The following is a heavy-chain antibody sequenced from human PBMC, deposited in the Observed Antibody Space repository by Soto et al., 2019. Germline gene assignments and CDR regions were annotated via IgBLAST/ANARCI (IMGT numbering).Heavy chain of an antibody. CDR3: AKHVYVYYYDSSGYYYGY. CDR2: ISGSGGST. V-gene: IGHV3-23*01. CDR1: GFTFSSYA. Sequence: EVQLLESGGGLVQPGGSLRLSCAASGFTFSSYAMSWVRQAPGKGLEWVSAISGSGGSTYYADSVKGRFTISRDNSKNTLYLQMNSLRAQDTAVYYCAKHVYVYYYDSSGYYYGYWGQGTLVTLSS. J-gene: IGHJ4*02. D-gene: IGHD3-22*01.